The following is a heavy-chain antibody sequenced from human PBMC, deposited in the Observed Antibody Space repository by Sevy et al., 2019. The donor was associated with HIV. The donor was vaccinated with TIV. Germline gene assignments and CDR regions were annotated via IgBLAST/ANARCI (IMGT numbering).Heavy chain of an antibody. Sequence: GGSLRLSCAASGFTVSSNYMIWVRQAPGKGLEWVSLIYSEGTKNYADSVKGRFTISRDNSKSRLYLQMNSLRAEDTAVYYCAIGSVSLVIAKDAFHIWGQGTMVTVSS. V-gene: IGHV3-53*01. D-gene: IGHD2-21*01. CDR2: IYSEGTK. CDR1: GFTVSSNY. J-gene: IGHJ3*02. CDR3: AIGSVSLVIAKDAFHI.